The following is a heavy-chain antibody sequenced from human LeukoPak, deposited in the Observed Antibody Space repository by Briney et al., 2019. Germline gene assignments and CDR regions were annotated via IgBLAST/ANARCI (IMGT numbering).Heavy chain of an antibody. D-gene: IGHD3-10*01. V-gene: IGHV4-61*02. J-gene: IGHJ4*02. Sequence: NPSQTLSLTCTVSGGSISSGSYYWSWIRQPAGKGLEWIGRIYTSGSTNYNPSLKSRVTISVDTSKNQFSLKLSSVTAADTAVYYCARGPRPTYYYGSGSYRGSYYLDYWGQGTLVTVSS. CDR3: ARGPRPTYYYGSGSYRGSYYLDY. CDR1: GGSISSGSYY. CDR2: IYTSGST.